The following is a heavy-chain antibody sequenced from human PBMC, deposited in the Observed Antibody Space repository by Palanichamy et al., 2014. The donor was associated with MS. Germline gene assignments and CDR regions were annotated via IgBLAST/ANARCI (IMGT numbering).Heavy chain of an antibody. V-gene: IGHV3-23*01. CDR3: ARAGRDYGDYSVDY. CDR1: GFTFNKYA. D-gene: IGHD4-17*01. Sequence: EVQLLESGGGLVQPGGSLRLSCAAPGFTFNKYAMSWVRQAPGKGLEWVSAVSGSGGSTFYADSVKGRFTISRDNSKNTLYLQMNSLRAEDTAVYYCARAGRDYGDYSVDYWGRGTLVTVSS. J-gene: IGHJ4*02. CDR2: VSGSGGST.